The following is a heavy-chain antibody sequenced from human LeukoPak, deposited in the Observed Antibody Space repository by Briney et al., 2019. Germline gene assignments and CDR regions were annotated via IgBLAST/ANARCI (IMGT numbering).Heavy chain of an antibody. CDR3: AKKGYDSASGSYVPIDY. V-gene: IGHV3-23*01. D-gene: IGHD3-10*01. CDR1: GFTFSSYG. Sequence: AGGSLRLSCAASGFTFSSYGMSWVRQAPGKGLEWVSSISVTGRNAYYADSVKGRFTISRDNSKNTLYLQMNSLRAEDTAVYYCAKKGYDSASGSYVPIDYWGQGTLVTVSS. J-gene: IGHJ4*02. CDR2: ISVTGRNA.